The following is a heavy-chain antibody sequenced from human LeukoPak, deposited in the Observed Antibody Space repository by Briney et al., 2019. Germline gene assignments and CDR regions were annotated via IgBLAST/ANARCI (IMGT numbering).Heavy chain of an antibody. D-gene: IGHD3-22*01. CDR2: ISGSGGST. V-gene: IGHV3-23*01. CDR3: AQVYDSSGYYYPYYFDY. J-gene: IGHJ4*02. CDR1: GFTFSSYA. Sequence: GGSLRLSCAASGFTFSSYAMSWVRQAPGKGLEWVSAISGSGGSTYYADSVKGRFTISRDNSKNTLYLQMNSLRAEDTAVYYCAQVYDSSGYYYPYYFDYWGQGTLVTVSP.